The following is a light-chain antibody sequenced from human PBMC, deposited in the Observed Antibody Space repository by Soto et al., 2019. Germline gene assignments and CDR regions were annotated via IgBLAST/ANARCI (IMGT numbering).Light chain of an antibody. Sequence: EIVLTQSPDTLSLSPGERATLSCRASQSVSSNYVAWYQQKPGQAPRLLTHGSSSRATGVPDRFSGRGSGTNFTLVISRLEPEDFAVYYCQQYGTSPFTVGQGTKVEI. CDR1: QSVSSNY. CDR2: GSS. CDR3: QQYGTSPFT. V-gene: IGKV3-20*01. J-gene: IGKJ2*01.